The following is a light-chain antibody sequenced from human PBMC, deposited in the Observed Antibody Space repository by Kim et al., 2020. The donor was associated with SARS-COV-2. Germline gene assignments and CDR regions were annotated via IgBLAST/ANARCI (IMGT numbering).Light chain of an antibody. CDR2: AAT. CDR3: QQANSFPRT. J-gene: IGKJ1*01. CDR1: EEINNW. Sequence: VSGGDRVSITCRASEEINNWLAWYQQRPGKAPRLLMFAATSLQSGVPSRFSGSASGTNFTLTITSLQPEDFATYYCQQANSFPRTFGQGTKVDIK. V-gene: IGKV1-12*01.